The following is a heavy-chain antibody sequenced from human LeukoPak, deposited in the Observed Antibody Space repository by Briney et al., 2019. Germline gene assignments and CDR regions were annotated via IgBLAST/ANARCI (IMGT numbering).Heavy chain of an antibody. Sequence: PGGSLRLSCAASGFTFSSYAMHWVRQAPGKGLEWVAVISYDGSNKYYADSVKGRFTISRDNSKNTLYLQMNSLRAEDTAVYYCARIAYCGGDCYSNWFDPWGQGTLVTVSS. D-gene: IGHD2-21*02. J-gene: IGHJ5*02. V-gene: IGHV3-30-3*01. CDR1: GFTFSSYA. CDR2: ISYDGSNK. CDR3: ARIAYCGGDCYSNWFDP.